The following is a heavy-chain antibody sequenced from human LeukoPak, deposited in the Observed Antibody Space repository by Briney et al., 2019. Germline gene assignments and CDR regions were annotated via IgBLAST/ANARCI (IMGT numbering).Heavy chain of an antibody. V-gene: IGHV3-48*01. Sequence: PGGSLRLSCVASGFTFSGFSLNWVRQAPGKGLEWISYIGSAIYYADSVKGRFTISRDNAKNSLYLQMNSLGAEDTAVYYCARDHAYAFDIWGQGTLVTVSS. J-gene: IGHJ3*02. CDR3: ARDHAYAFDI. CDR1: GFTFSGFS. CDR2: IGSAI. D-gene: IGHD2-2*01.